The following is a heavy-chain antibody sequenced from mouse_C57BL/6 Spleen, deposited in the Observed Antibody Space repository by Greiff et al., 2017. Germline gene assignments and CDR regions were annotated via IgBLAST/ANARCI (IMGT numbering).Heavy chain of an antibody. Sequence: QVQLQQSGAELVKPGASVKISCKASGYAFSSYWMNWVKQRPGKGLEWIGQIYPGDGDTNYNGKFKGKATLTADKSSSTAYMQLSSLTAEDSAVYFCAPIYYDYGGFAYWGQGTLVTVSA. CDR1: GYAFSSYW. CDR3: APIYYDYGGFAY. J-gene: IGHJ3*01. V-gene: IGHV1-80*01. CDR2: IYPGDGDT. D-gene: IGHD2-4*01.